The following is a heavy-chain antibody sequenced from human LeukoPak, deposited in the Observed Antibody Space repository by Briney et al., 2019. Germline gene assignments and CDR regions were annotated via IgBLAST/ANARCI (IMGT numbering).Heavy chain of an antibody. J-gene: IGHJ6*03. CDR3: ARVMGLGHKYYYYYMDV. V-gene: IGHV4-59*01. D-gene: IGHD3-16*01. Sequence: SETLSLTCTVSGGSISSYYWSWIRQPPGKGLEWIGYIYYSGSTNYNPSLKSRVTISVDTSKNQFSLKLSSVTAADTAVYYCARVMGLGHKYYYYYMDVWGKGTTVTVSS. CDR2: IYYSGST. CDR1: GGSISSYY.